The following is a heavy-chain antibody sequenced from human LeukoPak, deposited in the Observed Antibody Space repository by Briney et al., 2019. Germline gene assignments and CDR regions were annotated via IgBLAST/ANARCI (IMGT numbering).Heavy chain of an antibody. D-gene: IGHD6-19*01. CDR2: IYYSGST. CDR3: ARHTPRLSSGWYLDPWFDP. Sequence: SETLSLTCTVSGGSISSYYWSWIRPPPGKGLGWSGNIYYSGSTNYTPSLKSRVTISVDTSKNPFSLKLSSVTAADTAVYYCARHTPRLSSGWYLDPWFDPWGQGTLVTVSS. CDR1: GGSISSYY. J-gene: IGHJ5*02. V-gene: IGHV4-59*08.